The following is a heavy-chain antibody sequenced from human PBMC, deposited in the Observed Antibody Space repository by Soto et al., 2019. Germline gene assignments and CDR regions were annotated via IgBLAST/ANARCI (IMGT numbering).Heavy chain of an antibody. D-gene: IGHD3-22*01. V-gene: IGHV4-39*01. J-gene: IGHJ5*02. Sequence: SETLSLTCTVSGASFTYGSLFWGWIRQSPGKGVEWIASTYIGGMTYYNPSLRSRVTISVDTSKSQFSLRLNSVTAADTAVYYCATDPQTFSPPGYYVSWYDPRGHGTLVTVSS. CDR2: TYIGGMT. CDR1: GASFTYGSLF. CDR3: ATDPQTFSPPGYYVSWYDP.